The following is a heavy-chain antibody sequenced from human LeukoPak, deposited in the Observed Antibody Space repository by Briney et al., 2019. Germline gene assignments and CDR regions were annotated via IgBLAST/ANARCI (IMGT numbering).Heavy chain of an antibody. CDR3: AKDYYYGSGTY. CDR2: ISGSGGST. D-gene: IGHD3-10*01. CDR1: GFTFSSYA. J-gene: IGHJ4*02. Sequence: GGSLRLSCAASGFTFSSYAMSWVRQAPGKGLEWVSAISGSGGSTYYADSVKGRFTISRDDSKNTLYLQMNSLRAEDTAVYYCAKDYYYGSGTYWGQGTLVTVSS. V-gene: IGHV3-23*01.